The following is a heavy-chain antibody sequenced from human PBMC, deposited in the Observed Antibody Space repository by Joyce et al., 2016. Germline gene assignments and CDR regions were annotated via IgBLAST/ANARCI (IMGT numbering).Heavy chain of an antibody. Sequence: QVQVVQSGTEVKKPGSSVTASCPSSGDTFNKFSINWVRQAPGQGLEWLGTIMPIFGTPIYAQKFQGRGTIIADDSTNTVHMEMSSLTSDDTALYYCALRIKTFRVVRPQEEALDVWGQGTTVIVSS. CDR2: IMPIFGTP. V-gene: IGHV1-69*18. J-gene: IGHJ6*02. CDR1: GDTFNKFS. CDR3: ALRIKTFRVVRPQEEALDV. D-gene: IGHD3-3*01.